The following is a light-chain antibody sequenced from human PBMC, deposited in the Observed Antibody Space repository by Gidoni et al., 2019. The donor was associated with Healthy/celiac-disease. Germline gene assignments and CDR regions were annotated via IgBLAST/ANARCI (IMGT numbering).Light chain of an antibody. CDR3: SSYTSSSTLL. J-gene: IGLJ2*01. CDR2: DVS. Sequence: QSALTQPASVSGSPGQSITISSTGTSSDVGGYNYVSWYQQHPGKAPKLMIYDVSNRPSGVSNRFSGSKSGNTASLTISGLQAEDEADYYCSSYTSSSTLLIGGGTKLTVL. CDR1: SSDVGGYNY. V-gene: IGLV2-14*01.